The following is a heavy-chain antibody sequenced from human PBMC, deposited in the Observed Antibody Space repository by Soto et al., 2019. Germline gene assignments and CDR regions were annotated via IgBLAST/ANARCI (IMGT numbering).Heavy chain of an antibody. V-gene: IGHV1-69*06. D-gene: IGHD4-17*01. Sequence: QVQLVQSGAEVKKPGSSVKVSCKASGGTFSSYAISWVRQAPGQGLEWMGGIIPIFGTANYAQKFQGRVTITADKSTSTAYMELSSLGSEDTAVYYCARGFGDYVRAYYYGMDVWGQGTTVTVSS. CDR2: IIPIFGTA. J-gene: IGHJ6*02. CDR3: ARGFGDYVRAYYYGMDV. CDR1: GGTFSSYA.